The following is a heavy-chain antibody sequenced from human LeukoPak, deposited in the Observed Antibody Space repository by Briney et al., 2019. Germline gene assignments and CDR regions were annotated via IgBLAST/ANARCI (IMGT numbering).Heavy chain of an antibody. CDR1: GYTFTIHG. D-gene: IGHD3-22*01. CDR3: ARHPSHSSGFHPHSDY. Sequence: ASVNVSCKASGYTFTIHGITWVRQAPGQGLEWMGWISAYNGDTKYAQKLQGRVTMTTDTSTNTAYMELRSLRSDDTAVYYCARHPSHSSGFHPHSDYWGQGTLVTVSS. V-gene: IGHV1-18*01. J-gene: IGHJ4*02. CDR2: ISAYNGDT.